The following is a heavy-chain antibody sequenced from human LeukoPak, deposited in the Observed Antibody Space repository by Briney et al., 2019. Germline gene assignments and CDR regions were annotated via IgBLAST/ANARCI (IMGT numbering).Heavy chain of an antibody. D-gene: IGHD2-21*01. V-gene: IGHV3-7*01. CDR1: GFRFTSYW. CDR3: GNQCGGGICPEN. Sequence: PGGSLRLSCAASGFRFTSYWMTWVRQAPGKGLEWVGNIGQDGSVKNYADSVKGRFTISRDNAKNSVFLQMNSLRAEDTAFYYCGNQCGGGICPENWGRGTLVTVSS. J-gene: IGHJ4*02. CDR2: IGQDGSVK.